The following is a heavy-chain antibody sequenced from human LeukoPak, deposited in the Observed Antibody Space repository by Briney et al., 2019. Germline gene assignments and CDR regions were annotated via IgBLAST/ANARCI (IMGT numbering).Heavy chain of an antibody. D-gene: IGHD6-6*01. J-gene: IGHJ4*02. Sequence: ASVKVSCKASGYTFTSYDINWVRQATGQGLEWLGWMNPSSGNTGYAQKFQGRVTMTRDTSISTAYMDLSSLRSEDTAMYYCARVSSSSMKFDYWGQGTLVTVSS. CDR1: GYTFTSYD. V-gene: IGHV1-8*01. CDR3: ARVSSSSMKFDY. CDR2: MNPSSGNT.